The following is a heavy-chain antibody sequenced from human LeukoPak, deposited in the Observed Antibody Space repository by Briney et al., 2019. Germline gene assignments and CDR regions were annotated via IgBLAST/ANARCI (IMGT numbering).Heavy chain of an antibody. V-gene: IGHV3-48*03. CDR3: AKEREDIVVVVVPSPSDY. CDR2: ISSSGSTI. CDR1: GFTFSSYE. Sequence: GGSLRLSCAASGFTFSSYEVNWVRQAPGKGLEWVSYISSSGSTIYYADSVKGRFTISRDNAKNSLYLQMNSLRAEDAAVYYCAKEREDIVVVVVPSPSDYWGQGTLVTVSS. J-gene: IGHJ4*02. D-gene: IGHD2-15*01.